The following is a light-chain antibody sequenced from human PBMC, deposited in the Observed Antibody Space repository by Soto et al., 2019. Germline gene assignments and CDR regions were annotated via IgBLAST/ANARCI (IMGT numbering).Light chain of an antibody. CDR2: GVN. J-gene: IGLJ2*01. CDR1: SNDVGGYNY. Sequence: QSALTQPASVSGSPGQSLTISCTGTSNDVGGYNYVSWYQQHPGKAPKLMIYGVNNRPSGVSNRFSGSKSGSTASLTISGLQPEDEADYYCSSQASSSTLVVFGGGTKLTVL. V-gene: IGLV2-14*03. CDR3: SSQASSSTLVV.